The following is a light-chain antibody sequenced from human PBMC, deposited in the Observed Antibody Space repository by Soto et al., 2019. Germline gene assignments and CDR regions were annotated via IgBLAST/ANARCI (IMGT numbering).Light chain of an antibody. CDR3: QQYNSSPYT. CDR2: GAS. Sequence: EIVLTQSPGTLSLSPGERATLSCRASQSISSSYLAWYQQKPGQAPRLLMFGASNRATGIPDRFSGSGSGTDFTVTISRLEPEDIAVYYCQQYNSSPYTFGQGTKLEIK. CDR1: QSISSSY. V-gene: IGKV3-20*01. J-gene: IGKJ2*01.